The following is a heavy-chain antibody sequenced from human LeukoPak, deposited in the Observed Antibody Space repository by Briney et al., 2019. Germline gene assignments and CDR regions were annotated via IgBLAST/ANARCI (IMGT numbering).Heavy chain of an antibody. CDR1: GFTFSSYS. Sequence: GGSLRLSCAASGFTFSSYSMNWVRQAPGKGLEWVSSIYSSSHYIYYADSVKGRFTISRDNAKSSLYLQMNSLRAEDTPVYYCARVFVVVPGATRNYYYMDVWGKGTTVTVSS. D-gene: IGHD2-2*01. J-gene: IGHJ6*03. V-gene: IGHV3-21*01. CDR3: ARVFVVVPGATRNYYYMDV. CDR2: IYSSSHYI.